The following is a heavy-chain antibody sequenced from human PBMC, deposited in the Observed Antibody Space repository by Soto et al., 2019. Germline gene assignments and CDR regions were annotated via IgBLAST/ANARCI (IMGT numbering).Heavy chain of an antibody. J-gene: IGHJ6*02. V-gene: IGHV1-46*03. CDR2: INPSGGST. CDR1: GYTFTSYY. D-gene: IGHD6-19*01. Sequence: ASVKVSCKASGYTFTSYYMHWVRQAPGQGLEWMGIINPSGGSTSYAQKFQGRVTMTRDTSTSTVYMELSSLRSEDTAVYYCARGGQQWLPYYYYGMDVWGQGTTVTVSS. CDR3: ARGGQQWLPYYYYGMDV.